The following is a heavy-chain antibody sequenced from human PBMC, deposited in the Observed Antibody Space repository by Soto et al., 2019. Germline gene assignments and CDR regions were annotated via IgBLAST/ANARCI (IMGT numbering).Heavy chain of an antibody. CDR2: IWYDGSNK. V-gene: IGHV3-33*01. CDR3: ARDHDYYGSGPSTVTTLFDY. Sequence: SGGSLRLSCAASGFTFSSYGMHWVRQAPGKGLEWVAVIWYDGSNKYYADSVKGRFTISRDNSKNTLYLQMNSLRAEDTAVYYCARDHDYYGSGPSTVTTLFDYWGQGTLVTVSS. D-gene: IGHD3-10*01. CDR1: GFTFSSYG. J-gene: IGHJ4*02.